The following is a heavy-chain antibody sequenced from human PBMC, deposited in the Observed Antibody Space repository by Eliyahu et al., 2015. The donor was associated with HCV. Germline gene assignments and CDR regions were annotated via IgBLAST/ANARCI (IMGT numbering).Heavy chain of an antibody. D-gene: IGHD1-1*01. V-gene: IGHV1-69*04. CDR3: ATNPEGTPFDY. Sequence: QVQLVQSGAEVKKPGSSVKVSXXASGGTFSSYAISWVXXAPGQGLEWMGRIIPIXGIANYAQKFQGRVTITADKSTSTAYMELSSLRSEDTAVYYCATNPEGTPFDYWGQGTLVTVSS. CDR1: GGTFSSYA. J-gene: IGHJ4*02. CDR2: IIPIXGIA.